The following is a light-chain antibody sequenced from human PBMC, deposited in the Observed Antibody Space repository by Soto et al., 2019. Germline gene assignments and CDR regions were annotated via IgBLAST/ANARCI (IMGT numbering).Light chain of an antibody. V-gene: IGLV2-8*01. J-gene: IGLJ3*02. CDR2: DVN. Sequence: QSALTQPPSASGSPGQSLTISCTGTSSDVGAHNYVSWYQQNPGKAPKLMLYDVNKRPSGVPDRFSGSKSGNTASLTVSGLQAEDVADYYCSSYAGGNNWVFGGGTKLTLL. CDR1: SSDVGAHNY. CDR3: SSYAGGNNWV.